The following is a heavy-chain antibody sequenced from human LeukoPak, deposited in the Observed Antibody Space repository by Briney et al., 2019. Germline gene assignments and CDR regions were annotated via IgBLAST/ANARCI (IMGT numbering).Heavy chain of an antibody. J-gene: IGHJ4*02. CDR1: GYTFTGYY. CDR3: ARDLSTVTTPFFDD. CDR2: INCNSGGT. Sequence: ASVKLSCKTPGYTFTGYYVHWERQAPGQGLEWMGWINCNSGGTKYAQKFQGRVTMTRDTSITTAYMELSRLTSDDTAVYYCARDLSTVTTPFFDDWGQGSLVTVSS. V-gene: IGHV1-2*02. D-gene: IGHD4-17*01.